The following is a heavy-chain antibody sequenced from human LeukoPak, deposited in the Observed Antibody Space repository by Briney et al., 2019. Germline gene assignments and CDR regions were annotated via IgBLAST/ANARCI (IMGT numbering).Heavy chain of an antibody. J-gene: IGHJ5*02. CDR1: GGSLSGYY. CDR3: ARQLEGSSVWPHGFWFDP. Sequence: PSETLSLTCAVYGGSLSGYYWSWIRHTPGKGLEWIGEINHSGSTNYNPSLISRVTISVDTSKNQFSLKISSVTAADTADTAVYYCARQLEGSSVWPHGFWFDPWGQGTLVTVSS. V-gene: IGHV4-34*01. D-gene: IGHD3-16*01. CDR2: INHSGST.